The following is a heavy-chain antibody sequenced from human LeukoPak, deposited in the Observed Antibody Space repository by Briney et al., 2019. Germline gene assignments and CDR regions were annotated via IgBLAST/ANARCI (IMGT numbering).Heavy chain of an antibody. Sequence: SETLSLTCAVYGGSFSGYYWSWLRQPPGKGLEWIGSIYYSGSTYYNPSLKSRVTISVDTSKNQFSLKLSSVTAADTAVYYCARLVRAAGGTYFDYWGQGTLVTVSS. CDR3: ARLVRAAGGTYFDY. D-gene: IGHD6-13*01. J-gene: IGHJ4*02. CDR1: GGSFSGYY. CDR2: IYYSGST. V-gene: IGHV4-34*01.